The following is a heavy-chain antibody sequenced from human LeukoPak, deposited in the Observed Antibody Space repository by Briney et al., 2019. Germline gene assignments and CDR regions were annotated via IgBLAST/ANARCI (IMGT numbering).Heavy chain of an antibody. CDR2: ISGSGDKV. CDR3: AKDWSCDY. CDR1: GFTFSNSA. Sequence: GGSLRLSCAASGFTFSNSAMTWVRQAPGKGLEWVSAISGSGDKVHYADSVKGRFTISRDNSKNTLYLQMNSLRVEDTAIYYCAKDWSCDYWGQGTLITVSS. J-gene: IGHJ4*02. V-gene: IGHV3-23*01. D-gene: IGHD1-26*01.